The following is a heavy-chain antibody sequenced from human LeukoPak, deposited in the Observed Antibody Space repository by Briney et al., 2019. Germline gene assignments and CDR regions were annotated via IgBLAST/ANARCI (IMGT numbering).Heavy chain of an antibody. Sequence: SETLSLTCTVSGGSISSGSYYWSWIRQPAGKGLEYIGRIYTSGSTNYNPSLKSRVTISVDTSKNHFSLKLSSVTAADTAVYYCARWEWLVRDFDYWGQGTLVTVSS. J-gene: IGHJ4*02. CDR1: GGSISSGSYY. CDR3: ARWEWLVRDFDY. D-gene: IGHD6-19*01. CDR2: IYTSGST. V-gene: IGHV4-61*02.